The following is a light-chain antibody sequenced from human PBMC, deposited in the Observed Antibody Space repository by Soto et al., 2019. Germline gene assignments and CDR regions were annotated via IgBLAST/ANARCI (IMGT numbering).Light chain of an antibody. Sequence: QSVLTQPPSVSGAPGQRVTISCTGSSSNIGAGYDVHWYQQLPGTAPKLLIYGNSNRPSGVPYRFSGSKSGTSASLAITGLQAEDEADYHCQSYDSSLSGSVFGGGTKLTVL. J-gene: IGLJ2*01. CDR3: QSYDSSLSGSV. V-gene: IGLV1-40*01. CDR2: GNS. CDR1: SSNIGAGYD.